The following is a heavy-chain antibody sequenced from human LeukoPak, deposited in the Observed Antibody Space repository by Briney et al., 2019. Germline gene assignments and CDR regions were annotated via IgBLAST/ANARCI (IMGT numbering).Heavy chain of an antibody. J-gene: IGHJ4*02. CDR2: MNPNSGNT. V-gene: IGHV1-8*01. CDR1: GYTFTSYD. D-gene: IGHD3-22*01. Sequence: EASVKVSCKASGYTFTSYDINWLRQATGQGLEWMGWMNPNSGNTGYAQKFQGRVTMTRNTSISTAYMELSSLRSEDTAVYYCARGSTYYYDSSGYYYGYWGQGTLVTVSS. CDR3: ARGSTYYYDSSGYYYGY.